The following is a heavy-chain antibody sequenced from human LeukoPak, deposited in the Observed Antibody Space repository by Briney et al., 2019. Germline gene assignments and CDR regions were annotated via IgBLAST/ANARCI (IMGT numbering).Heavy chain of an antibody. Sequence: PGGSLRLSCATSGFTFNSYWMHWVRQAPGKGLAWVSYISPDGSSTNYADSVKGRFTISRDNSKNTLYLQMNSLRAEDTAVYYCAKDSKIVGATFRSYHYMDVWGKGTAVTVSS. J-gene: IGHJ6*03. V-gene: IGHV3-74*01. D-gene: IGHD1-26*01. CDR2: ISPDGSST. CDR3: AKDSKIVGATFRSYHYMDV. CDR1: GFTFNSYW.